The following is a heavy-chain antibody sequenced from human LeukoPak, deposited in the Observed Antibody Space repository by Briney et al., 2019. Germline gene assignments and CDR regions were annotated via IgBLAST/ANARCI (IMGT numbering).Heavy chain of an antibody. CDR1: VFSFRTSA. D-gene: IGHD1-26*01. V-gene: IGHV3-21*06. CDR3: ASGGPDQWEIRSGSFDS. CDR2: ISTSGSYI. Sequence: GVSLRLSCAASVFSFRTSAMNWVRDAPGQGLECVSSISTSGSYIYYADSVEGRFTISRDNARNLLYLQMNSRRAEDTAVYYCASGGPDQWEIRSGSFDSWGLGTLVIVSS. J-gene: IGHJ4*02.